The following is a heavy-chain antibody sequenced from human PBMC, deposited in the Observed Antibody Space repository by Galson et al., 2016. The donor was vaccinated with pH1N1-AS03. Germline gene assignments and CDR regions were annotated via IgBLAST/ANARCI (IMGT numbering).Heavy chain of an antibody. V-gene: IGHV1-46*01. Sequence: SVKVSCKASGYTFSRYYMHWMRQAPGQGPEWMGVIDPSIGSTTYAQKFQGRVTMTRDTATTTAYMELSNLRSDDTAVYYCATYGSGSRGGFDYWGQGALITVSS. J-gene: IGHJ4*02. CDR2: IDPSIGST. D-gene: IGHD3-10*01. CDR1: GYTFSRYY. CDR3: ATYGSGSRGGFDY.